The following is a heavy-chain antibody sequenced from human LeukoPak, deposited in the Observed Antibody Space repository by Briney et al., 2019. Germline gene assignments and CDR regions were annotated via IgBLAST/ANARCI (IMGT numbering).Heavy chain of an antibody. CDR2: VHLNGAT. CDR3: TRESGAFSPFGF. D-gene: IGHD1-26*01. V-gene: IGHV4-4*02. CDR1: GGSIITTNW. Sequence: SGTLSLTCGVSGGSIITTNWWSWVRQPPGKGLEWIGEVHLNGATNYNPSLESRVSMSIDKSKNQLSLKLSSVTAADTATYYCTRESGAFSPFGFWGQGTLVTVSS. J-gene: IGHJ4*02.